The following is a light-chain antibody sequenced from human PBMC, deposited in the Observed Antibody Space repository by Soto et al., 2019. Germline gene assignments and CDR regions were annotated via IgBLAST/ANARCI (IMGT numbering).Light chain of an antibody. V-gene: IGKV3-11*01. CDR2: DAS. CDR3: QQRSNWLWT. J-gene: IGKJ1*01. Sequence: EIMLTQSPATLSLSPGERATLSCRASQSVSSYLAWYQQKPGQAPRLLIYDASNRATGIPARFSGSGSGTDFTLTISSLEPEDFAVYYCQQRSNWLWTFGQGTMVDIK. CDR1: QSVSSY.